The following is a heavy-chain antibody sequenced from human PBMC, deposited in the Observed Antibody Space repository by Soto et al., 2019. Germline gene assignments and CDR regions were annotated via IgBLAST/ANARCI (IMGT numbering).Heavy chain of an antibody. CDR3: ARVSDWYYYDSSGYYFDAFDI. J-gene: IGHJ3*02. V-gene: IGHV4-30-4*01. D-gene: IGHD3-22*01. CDR2: IYYSGST. Sequence: QVQLQESGPGLVKPSQTLSLTCTVSGGSISSGDYYWSWIRQPPGKGLEWIGYIYYSGSTYYNPSLKRRVTLSVDTSKNQFSLKLSSVTAADTAVYYCARVSDWYYYDSSGYYFDAFDIWGQGTMVTVSS. CDR1: GGSISSGDYY.